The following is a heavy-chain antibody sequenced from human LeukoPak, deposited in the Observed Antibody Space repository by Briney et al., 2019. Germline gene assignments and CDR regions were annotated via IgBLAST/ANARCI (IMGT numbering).Heavy chain of an antibody. V-gene: IGHV3-7*04. CDR2: INQDGSEK. J-gene: IGHJ4*02. D-gene: IGHD3-22*01. CDR3: AGGIITAGLDY. CDR1: GFTFSSHW. Sequence: AGGSLRLSCAASGFTFSSHWMSWVRQAPGTGLEWVANINQDGSEKYYVDSVKGRFTISRDNVKTSLYLQMNSLRGEDRAVYYCAGGIITAGLDYWGQGILVTVSS.